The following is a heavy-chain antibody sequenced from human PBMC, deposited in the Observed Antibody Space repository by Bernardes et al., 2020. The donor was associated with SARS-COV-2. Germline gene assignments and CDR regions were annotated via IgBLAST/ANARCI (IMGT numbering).Heavy chain of an antibody. CDR2: IGTAADR. CDR3: PLQSLP. J-gene: IGHJ5*02. Sequence: GASLRLSCAASGFTFSSSDMHWVRQAAGKGLEWVSVIGTAADRYYSDSVKGRFTISRDNATSVTLEGGVGVDAPTVMHIPNPLQSLPWG. D-gene: IGHD2-21*01. CDR1: GFTFSSSD. V-gene: IGHV3-13*04.